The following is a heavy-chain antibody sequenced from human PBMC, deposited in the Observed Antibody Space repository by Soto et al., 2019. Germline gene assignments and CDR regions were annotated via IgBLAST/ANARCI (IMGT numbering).Heavy chain of an antibody. V-gene: IGHV4-31*03. D-gene: IGHD3-10*01. J-gene: IGHJ5*02. CDR3: ARAQVLLWFGELPYGGWFDP. CDR1: GGSISSGDYY. CDR2: IYYSGST. Sequence: SETLSLTCTVSGGSISSGDYYWSWIRQHPGKGLEWIGYIYYSGSTYYNPSLKSRVTISVDTSKNQFSLKLSSVTAADTAVYYCARAQVLLWFGELPYGGWFDPWGQGTLVTVSS.